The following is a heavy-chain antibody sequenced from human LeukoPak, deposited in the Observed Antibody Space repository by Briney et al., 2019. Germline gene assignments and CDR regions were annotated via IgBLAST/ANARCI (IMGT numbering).Heavy chain of an antibody. D-gene: IGHD6-19*01. V-gene: IGHV3-74*01. CDR3: AKDGLAVAGPYYFDY. Sequence: GGSLRLSCAASGNYWMHWVRQVPGKGLVWVSNINSDGSWTSYVDSVKGRFTISKDNAKNTVYLQMNSLRAEDTAVYYCAKDGLAVAGPYYFDYWGQGTLVTVSS. CDR2: INSDGSWT. CDR1: GNYW. J-gene: IGHJ4*02.